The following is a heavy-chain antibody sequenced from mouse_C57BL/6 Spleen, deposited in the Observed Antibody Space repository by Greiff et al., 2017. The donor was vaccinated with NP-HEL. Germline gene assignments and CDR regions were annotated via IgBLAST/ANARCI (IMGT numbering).Heavy chain of an antibody. CDR1: GFTFSDYG. Sequence: EVKVVESGGGLVKPGGSLKLSCAASGFTFSDYGMHWVRQAPEKGLEWVAYISSGSSTIYYADTVKGRFTISRDNAKNTLFLQMTSLRSEDTAMYYCARPELGDYYFDYWGQGTTLTVSS. J-gene: IGHJ2*01. CDR2: ISSGSSTI. CDR3: ARPELGDYYFDY. V-gene: IGHV5-17*01. D-gene: IGHD2-13*01.